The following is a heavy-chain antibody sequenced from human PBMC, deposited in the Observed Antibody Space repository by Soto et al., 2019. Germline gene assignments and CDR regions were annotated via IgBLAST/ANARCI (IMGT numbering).Heavy chain of an antibody. J-gene: IGHJ4*02. CDR2: IKQDGSEK. CDR3: ARASRTQQWLVPVDY. D-gene: IGHD6-19*01. V-gene: IGHV3-7*01. Sequence: GRSLRLSCAASGFTFSSYWMSWVRQAPGKGLEWVANIKQDGSEKYYVDSVKGRFTISRDNAKNSLYLQMNSLRAEDTAVYYCARASRTQQWLVPVDYWGQGTLVTVSS. CDR1: GFTFSSYW.